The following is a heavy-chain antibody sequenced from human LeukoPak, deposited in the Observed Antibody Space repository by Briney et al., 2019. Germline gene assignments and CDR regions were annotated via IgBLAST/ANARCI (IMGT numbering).Heavy chain of an antibody. CDR2: ISYDGSNK. V-gene: IGHV3-30*18. CDR3: AKLEVGATFDY. J-gene: IGHJ4*02. D-gene: IGHD1-26*01. CDR1: GFXFSSYG. Sequence: GGSLRLSCAASGFXFSSYGIHWVRQAPGKGLEWVAVISYDGSNKYYADSVKGRFTISRDNSKNTLYLQMNSLRAEDTAVYYCAKLEVGATFDYWGQGTLVTVSS.